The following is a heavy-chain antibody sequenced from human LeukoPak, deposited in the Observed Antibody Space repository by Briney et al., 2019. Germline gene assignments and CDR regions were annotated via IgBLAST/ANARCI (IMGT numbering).Heavy chain of an antibody. J-gene: IGHJ6*02. Sequence: PSETLSLTCTVYGRSISSYYWSWIRQPPGKGLEWIGYIYYSGSSNYNPSLKSRVTISVDTSKNQFSLKLSSVTAADTAVYYCARESGYSYGYGFDNYYCMDVWGQGTTVTVSS. CDR3: ARESGYSYGYGFDNYYCMDV. CDR2: IYYSGSS. D-gene: IGHD5-18*01. CDR1: GRSISSYY. V-gene: IGHV4-59*12.